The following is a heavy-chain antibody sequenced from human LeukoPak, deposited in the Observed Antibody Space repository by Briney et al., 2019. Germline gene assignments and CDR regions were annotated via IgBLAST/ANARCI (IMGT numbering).Heavy chain of an antibody. CDR2: ISSSSSYI. D-gene: IGHD6-19*01. CDR1: GFTFSSYS. Sequence: GGSLRLSCAASGFTFSSYSMNWVRQAPGKGLEWVSSISSSSSYIYYADSVKGRFTISRDNAKNSLYLQMNSLRAEDTAVYYCARDRKTAVAGTNFDYCGQGTLVTVSS. CDR3: ARDRKTAVAGTNFDY. V-gene: IGHV3-21*01. J-gene: IGHJ4*02.